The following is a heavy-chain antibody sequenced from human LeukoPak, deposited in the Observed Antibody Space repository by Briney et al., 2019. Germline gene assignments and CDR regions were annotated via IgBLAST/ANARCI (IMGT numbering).Heavy chain of an antibody. CDR2: ISSRGNTI. J-gene: IGHJ5*02. Sequence: GGSLRLSCAASGFPLSDYHMSWIRQTPGKGLEWVSHISSRGNTIYYADSVKGRFTISRDNAKNSLYLQMNSLRAEDTAVYYCARGSWGSGSYQTSWGQGTLVTVSS. V-gene: IGHV3-11*04. CDR3: ARGSWGSGSYQTS. CDR1: GFPLSDYH. D-gene: IGHD3-10*01.